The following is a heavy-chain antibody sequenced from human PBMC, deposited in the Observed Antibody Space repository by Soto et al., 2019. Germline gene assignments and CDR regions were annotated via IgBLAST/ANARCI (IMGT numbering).Heavy chain of an antibody. CDR1: GYTFTGYY. Sequence: GESLKISCKASGYTFTGYYMHWVRQAPGQGLEWMGWINPNSGGTNYAQKFQGWVTMTRDTSISTAYMELSRLRSDDTAVYYCARRGDGAMVTNDAFDIWGQGTMVTVSS. CDR3: ARRGDGAMVTNDAFDI. CDR2: INPNSGGT. D-gene: IGHD5-18*01. V-gene: IGHV1-2*04. J-gene: IGHJ3*02.